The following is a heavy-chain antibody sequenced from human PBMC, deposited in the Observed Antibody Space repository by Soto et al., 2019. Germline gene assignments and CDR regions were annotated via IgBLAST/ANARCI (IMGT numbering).Heavy chain of an antibody. J-gene: IGHJ4*02. V-gene: IGHV1-8*01. D-gene: IGHD3-9*01. CDR1: GYTFTSYD. CDR2: MNPNSGNT. Sequence: QVQLVQSGAEVKKPGASVKVSCKASGYTFTSYDINWVRQATGQGLEWMGWMNPNSGNTGYAQKFQGRVTMTRNTSISTAYMELSSLRSEDTAVYYCARGDLYYDILTGYYNVFDYWGQGTLVTVSS. CDR3: ARGDLYYDILTGYYNVFDY.